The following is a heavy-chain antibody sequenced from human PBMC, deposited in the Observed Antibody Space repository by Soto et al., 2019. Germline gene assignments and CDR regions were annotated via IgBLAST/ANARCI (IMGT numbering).Heavy chain of an antibody. CDR3: ATPYYFNH. J-gene: IGHJ1*01. CDR1: GFTFTSYA. Sequence: GGSLRLSCAASGFTFTSYALHWVRQAPGKGLEWVALISYDGSDKDYADSVKGRFTISRDNSKDTLYLQIDSLGVEDTAVYYCATPYYFNHWGPGTLVTVSS. V-gene: IGHV3-30-3*01. D-gene: IGHD3-16*01. CDR2: ISYDGSDK.